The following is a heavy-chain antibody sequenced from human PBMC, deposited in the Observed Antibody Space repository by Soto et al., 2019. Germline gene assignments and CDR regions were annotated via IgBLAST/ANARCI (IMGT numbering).Heavy chain of an antibody. Sequence: GALRLSCASSGFTFSSYAMSWVRQAPGKGLEWVSAISGSGGSTYYADSVKGRFTISRDNSKNTLYLQMNSLRAEDTAVYYCARDVYCSSTSCYKGKTFDYWGQGTLVTVYS. V-gene: IGHV3-23*01. CDR1: GFTFSSYA. CDR2: ISGSGGST. CDR3: ARDVYCSSTSCYKGKTFDY. J-gene: IGHJ4*02. D-gene: IGHD2-2*02.